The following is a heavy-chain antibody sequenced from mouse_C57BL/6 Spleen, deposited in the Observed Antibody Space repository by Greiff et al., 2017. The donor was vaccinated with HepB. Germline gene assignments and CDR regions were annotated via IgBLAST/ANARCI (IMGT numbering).Heavy chain of an antibody. CDR1: GYTFTSYW. D-gene: IGHD3-1*01. Sequence: VQLQQPGAELVKPGASVKMSCKASGYTFTSYWITWVKQRPGQGLEWIGDIYPGSGSTNYNEKFKSKATLTVDTASSTAYMQRSSLTSEDSAVYYCARSDDVGGGGADGGQGTRGPVSA. V-gene: IGHV1-55*01. CDR2: IYPGSGST. CDR3: ARSDDVGGGGAD. J-gene: IGHJ3*01.